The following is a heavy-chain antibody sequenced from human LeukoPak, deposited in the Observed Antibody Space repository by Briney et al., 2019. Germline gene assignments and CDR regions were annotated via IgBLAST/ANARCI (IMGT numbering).Heavy chain of an antibody. CDR3: ARSGAYDILTGYSLKLDY. CDR1: GFTFSDYY. J-gene: IGHJ4*02. D-gene: IGHD3-9*01. CDR2: ISSSSSYT. Sequence: PGGSLRLSCAASGFTFSDYYMSWMRQAPGKGLEWVSYISSSSSYTNYADSVKGRFTISRDNAKNSLYLQMNSLRAEDTAVYYCARSGAYDILTGYSLKLDYWGQGTLVTVSS. V-gene: IGHV3-11*03.